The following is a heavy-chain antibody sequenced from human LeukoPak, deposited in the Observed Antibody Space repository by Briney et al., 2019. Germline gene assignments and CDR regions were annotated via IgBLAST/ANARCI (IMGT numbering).Heavy chain of an antibody. Sequence: GGSLRLSCAASGFTLHTYWMNWVRQAPGKGLVWVSRINSDGSSLTYADSVKGRFTVSRDNAKNTLYLQMNNLRAEDTAVYYCTRDLRMDYYYVDYYYYGMDVWGQGTTVTVSS. J-gene: IGHJ6*02. V-gene: IGHV3-74*03. CDR2: INSDGSSL. D-gene: IGHD3-10*02. CDR3: TRDLRMDYYYVDYYYYGMDV. CDR1: GFTLHTYW.